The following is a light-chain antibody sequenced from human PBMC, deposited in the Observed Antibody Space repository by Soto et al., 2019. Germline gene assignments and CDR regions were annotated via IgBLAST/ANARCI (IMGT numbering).Light chain of an antibody. V-gene: IGKV3-15*01. CDR3: QHYMSYPWT. J-gene: IGKJ1*01. Sequence: EIVLTQSPGTLSLSPGERATLSCGASQSVNSKVAWYQQKPDQAPRLLIYGISTRATDVPARFSGSGSGTEFTLSISSLQADDFASYYCQHYMSYPWTFGRGTKVDIK. CDR2: GIS. CDR1: QSVNSK.